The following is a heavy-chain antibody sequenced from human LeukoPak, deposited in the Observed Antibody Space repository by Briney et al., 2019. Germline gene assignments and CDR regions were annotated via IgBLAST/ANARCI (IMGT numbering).Heavy chain of an antibody. V-gene: IGHV1-3*01. CDR1: GDTFTSYA. Sequence: ASVMVSCKAAGDTFTSYAMHWVRQAPGERLEWRGWINAGNGNTKYSQKFQGRVTITRDTSASTAYMELSSLRSEDTAVYYCARGSSGSYTSPFDYWGQGTLVTVSS. J-gene: IGHJ4*02. D-gene: IGHD3-10*01. CDR2: INAGNGNT. CDR3: ARGSSGSYTSPFDY.